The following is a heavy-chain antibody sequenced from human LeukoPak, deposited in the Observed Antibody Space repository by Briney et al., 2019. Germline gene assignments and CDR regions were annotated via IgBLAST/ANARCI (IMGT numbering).Heavy chain of an antibody. CDR3: ARTPRVDLNWFDP. Sequence: SETLSLTCIVSGDSISSGSFYWGWIRQPPGKGLEWIGSIYYSGSTYYNPSLKSRVTISVDTSKNQFSLKLSSVTAADTAVYYCARTPRVDLNWFDPWGQGTLVTVSS. V-gene: IGHV4-39*07. CDR1: GDSISSGSFY. CDR2: IYYSGST. D-gene: IGHD2-21*01. J-gene: IGHJ5*02.